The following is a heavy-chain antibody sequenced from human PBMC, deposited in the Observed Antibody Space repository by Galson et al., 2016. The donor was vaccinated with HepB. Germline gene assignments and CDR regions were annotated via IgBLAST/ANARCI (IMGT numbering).Heavy chain of an antibody. CDR3: ATYLGGIVRASDY. J-gene: IGHJ4*02. V-gene: IGHV4-59*08. D-gene: IGHD1-26*01. Sequence: SLTCTVSGGSISSYYWSWIRQPPGKGLEWIGYIYYSGSTNYNPSLKSRVTISVDTSKNQFSLKLTSVTAADTAVYYCATYLGGIVRASDYWGQGTLVTVSS. CDR2: IYYSGST. CDR1: GGSISSYY.